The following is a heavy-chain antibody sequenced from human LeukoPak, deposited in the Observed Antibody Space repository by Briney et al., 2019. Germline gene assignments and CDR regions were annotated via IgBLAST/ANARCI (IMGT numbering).Heavy chain of an antibody. D-gene: IGHD6-6*01. CDR3: ASPHIAARPGFSYYYYYMDV. CDR2: IYYSGST. V-gene: IGHV4-39*07. CDR1: GGSISSYY. J-gene: IGHJ6*03. Sequence: SETLSLTCTVSGGSISSYYWSWIRQPPGKGLEWIGSIYYSGSTYYNPSLKSRVTISVDTSKNQFSLKLSSVTAADTAVYYCASPHIAARPGFSYYYYYMDVWGKGTTVTVSS.